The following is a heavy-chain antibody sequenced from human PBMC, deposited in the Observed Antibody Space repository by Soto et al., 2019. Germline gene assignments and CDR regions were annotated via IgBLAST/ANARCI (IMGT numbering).Heavy chain of an antibody. J-gene: IGHJ6*02. Sequence: GASVKVSCKASGYTFTGYCMHWVRQAPGQGLEWMGWINPNSGGTNYAQKFQGRVTITRDKSISTAYMELSSLRSDDTAVYYCAIVSGYRSISSCYSDYYYYGIDVWGQGTTVTVSS. V-gene: IGHV1-2*02. CDR3: AIVSGYRSISSCYSDYYYYGIDV. D-gene: IGHD2-2*02. CDR2: INPNSGGT. CDR1: GYTFTGYC.